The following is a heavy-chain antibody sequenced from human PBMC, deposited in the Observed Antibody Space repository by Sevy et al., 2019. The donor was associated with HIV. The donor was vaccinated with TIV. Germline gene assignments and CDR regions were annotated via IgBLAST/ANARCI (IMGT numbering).Heavy chain of an antibody. CDR2: ISSSSYI. V-gene: IGHV3-21*01. D-gene: IGHD3-16*01. CDR1: GFTFSSYS. Sequence: GGSLRLSCAASGFTFSSYSMNWVRQAPGKGLEWVSSISSSSYIYYADSVKGRFTISRDNAKNSLYLQMNSLRAEDTAVYYCARALGVEMATIPPFDIWGQGTMVTVSS. J-gene: IGHJ3*02. CDR3: ARALGVEMATIPPFDI.